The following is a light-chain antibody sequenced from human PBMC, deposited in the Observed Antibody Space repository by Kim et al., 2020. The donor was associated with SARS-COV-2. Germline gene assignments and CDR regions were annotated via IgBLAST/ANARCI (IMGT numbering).Light chain of an antibody. Sequence: IQMTQSPSSVSASVGETVTITCRASQRISNWLAWYQQKPGKAPDLFIYHASDLQSGVPSRFSGSGYGTDFTLTISSLQPEDSAIYSCQQASGFPVTFGQGTRLEIK. CDR1: QRISNW. CDR2: HAS. J-gene: IGKJ5*01. CDR3: QQASGFPVT. V-gene: IGKV1-12*01.